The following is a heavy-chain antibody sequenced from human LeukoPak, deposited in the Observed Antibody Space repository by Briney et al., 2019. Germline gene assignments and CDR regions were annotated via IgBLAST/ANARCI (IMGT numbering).Heavy chain of an antibody. CDR1: GGSISSYH. Sequence: PSETLSLTCTVSGGSISSYHWSWIRQPPGKGLEWIGYIYYSGSTNYNPSLKSRVTISVDTSKNQFSLKLSSVTAADTAVYYCARGGYSSSWYVVDYWGQGTLVTISS. J-gene: IGHJ4*02. CDR2: IYYSGST. V-gene: IGHV4-59*01. CDR3: ARGGYSSSWYVVDY. D-gene: IGHD6-13*01.